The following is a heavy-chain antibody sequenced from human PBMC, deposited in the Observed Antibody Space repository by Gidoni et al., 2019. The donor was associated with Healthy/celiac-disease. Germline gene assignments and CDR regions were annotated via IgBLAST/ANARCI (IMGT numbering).Heavy chain of an antibody. J-gene: IGHJ4*02. CDR3: AKRHSSGWYFLEKQFDY. CDR2: ISYDGSNK. Sequence: QVQLVESGGGVVQPGMSLRLSCAPSGLPFSRYGMHGVRQAPGKGLEWVAGISYDGSNKYYADSVKGRFTISRDNSKNTLYLQMNSLRAEDTAVYYCAKRHSSGWYFLEKQFDYWGQGTLVTVSS. D-gene: IGHD6-19*01. CDR1: GLPFSRYG. V-gene: IGHV3-30*18.